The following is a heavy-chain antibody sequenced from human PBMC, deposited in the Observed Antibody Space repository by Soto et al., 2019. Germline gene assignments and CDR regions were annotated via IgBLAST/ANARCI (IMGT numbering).Heavy chain of an antibody. CDR1: GGSISSSSYY. D-gene: IGHD5-12*01. V-gene: IGHV4-39*01. CDR2: IYYSGST. Sequence: SEALSLTCTVSGGSISSSSYYWGWIRQPPGKGLEWIGSIYYSGSTYYNPSLKSRVTISVDTSKNQFSLKLSSVTAADTAVYYCARLRAEVDITFDYSGQGTLVTASS. J-gene: IGHJ4*02. CDR3: ARLRAEVDITFDY.